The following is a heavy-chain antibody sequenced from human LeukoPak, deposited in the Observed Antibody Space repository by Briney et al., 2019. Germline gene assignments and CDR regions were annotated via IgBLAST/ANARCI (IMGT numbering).Heavy chain of an antibody. CDR1: GGSISSYY. CDR3: ARHMVRGVVIDY. CDR2: IYYSGST. D-gene: IGHD3-10*01. V-gene: IGHV4-59*08. J-gene: IGHJ4*02. Sequence: SETLSLTCTVSGGSISSYYWSWIRQPPGKGLEWIGYIYYSGSTNYNPFLKSRVTISVDTSKNQFSLKLSSVTAADTAVYYCARHMVRGVVIDYWGQGTLVTVSS.